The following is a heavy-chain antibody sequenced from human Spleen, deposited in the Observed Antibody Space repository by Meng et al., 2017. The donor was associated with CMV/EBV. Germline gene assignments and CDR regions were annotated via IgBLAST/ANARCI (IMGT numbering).Heavy chain of an antibody. CDR3: ARWGSGVTDFDY. CDR2: ISYDGSNK. D-gene: IGHD3-16*01. CDR1: GFTFSSYA. J-gene: IGHJ4*02. Sequence: VQLLEAGGDLVKPGGSLRLSGAASGFTFSSYAMHWVRQAPGKGLEWVAVISYDGSNKYYADSVKGRFTISRDNSKNTLYLQMNSLRAEDTAVYHCARWGSGVTDFDYWGQGTLVTVSS. V-gene: IGHV3-30-3*01.